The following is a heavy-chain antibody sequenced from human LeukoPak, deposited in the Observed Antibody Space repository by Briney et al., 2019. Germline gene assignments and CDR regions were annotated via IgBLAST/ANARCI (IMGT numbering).Heavy chain of an antibody. CDR2: IDTTTGNP. CDR1: GYPFSAHF. Sequence: ASVRVSCKASGYPFSAHFLNWVRQAPGQGLEWMGNIDTTTGNPRYAQDFTGRFVFSLDTSVSTAYLQITSLKADDTAAYYCVRGTPTPGMDYWGQGAQVTVSS. CDR3: VRGTPTPGMDY. D-gene: IGHD3-10*01. J-gene: IGHJ4*02. V-gene: IGHV7-4-1*02.